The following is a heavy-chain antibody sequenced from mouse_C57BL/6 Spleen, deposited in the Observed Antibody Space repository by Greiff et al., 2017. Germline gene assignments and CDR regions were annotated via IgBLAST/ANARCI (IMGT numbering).Heavy chain of an antibody. CDR3: ARWDGSSPFAY. CDR1: GYAFSSYW. Sequence: VKLMESGAELVKPGASVKISCKASGYAFSSYWMNWVKQRPGKGLEWIGQIYPGDGDTNYNGKFKGKATLTADKSSSTAYMQLSSLTSEDSAVYFCARWDGSSPFAYWGQGTLVTVSA. V-gene: IGHV1-80*01. J-gene: IGHJ3*01. D-gene: IGHD1-1*01. CDR2: IYPGDGDT.